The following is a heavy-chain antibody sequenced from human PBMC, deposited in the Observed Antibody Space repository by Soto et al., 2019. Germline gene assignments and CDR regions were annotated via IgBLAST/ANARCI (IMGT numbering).Heavy chain of an antibody. CDR1: GFTFSHYW. CDR3: VRGWIPNRHLGYLQY. CDR2: ISTDASNT. V-gene: IGHV3-74*01. J-gene: IGHJ4*02. Sequence: EVQLVESGGGLVQPGGSLRLSCAASGFTFSHYWMHWVRQAPGKGLVLVSRISTDASNTIYADSVKGRFTISRDNAKNMLYLQMNSLTADDSAIYYCVRGWIPNRHLGYLQYWGRGTQVTVSS. D-gene: IGHD5-18*01.